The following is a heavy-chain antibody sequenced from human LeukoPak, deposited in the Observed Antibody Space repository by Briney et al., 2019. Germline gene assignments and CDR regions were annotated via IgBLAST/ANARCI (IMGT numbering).Heavy chain of an antibody. V-gene: IGHV4-39*01. CDR2: IYYSGST. CDR1: GGSISSSSYY. D-gene: IGHD6-19*01. J-gene: IGHJ4*02. Sequence: SETLSLTCTVSGGSISSSSYYWGWIRQPPGKGLEWIGSIYYSGSTYYNPSLKSRVTISVDTSKNQFSLKLSSVTAADTAVYYCARRIAVAGTPSDFDYWGQGTLVTVSS. CDR3: ARRIAVAGTPSDFDY.